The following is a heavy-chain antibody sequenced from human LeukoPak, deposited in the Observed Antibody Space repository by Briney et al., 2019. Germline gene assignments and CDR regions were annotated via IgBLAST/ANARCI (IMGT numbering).Heavy chain of an antibody. V-gene: IGHV4-30-4*08. J-gene: IGHJ4*02. Sequence: SETLSLTCTVSGGSISSGDYYWSWIRQPPGKGLEWIGYIYYSGSTYYNPSLKSRVTISVDTSKNQFSLKLSSVTAADTAVYYCAREVGYDSSGYYYIYWGQGTLVTVSS. CDR1: GGSISSGDYY. CDR3: AREVGYDSSGYYYIY. D-gene: IGHD3-22*01. CDR2: IYYSGST.